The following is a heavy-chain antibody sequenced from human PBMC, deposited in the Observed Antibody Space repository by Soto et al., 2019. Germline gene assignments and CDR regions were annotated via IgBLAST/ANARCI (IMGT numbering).Heavy chain of an antibody. CDR1: GFTFSSYA. V-gene: IGHV3-30-3*01. CDR3: AREDYSSLSYYYGMDV. D-gene: IGHD6-13*01. CDR2: ISNDGSNK. Sequence: QVQLVESGGGVVQPGRSLRLSCAASGFTFSSYAMHWVRQAPGKGLEWVAVISNDGSNKYHADSVKGRFTISRDNSKNTLYLQMNSLRAEYTAVYFCAREDYSSLSYYYGMDVWGQGTTVTVSS. J-gene: IGHJ6*02.